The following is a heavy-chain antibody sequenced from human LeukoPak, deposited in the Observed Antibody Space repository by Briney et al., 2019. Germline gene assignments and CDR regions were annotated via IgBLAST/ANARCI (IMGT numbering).Heavy chain of an antibody. V-gene: IGHV3-23*01. CDR1: GFTFSSYA. Sequence: GASLRLSCAASGFTFSSYAMSWVRQAPGKGLEWVSAISGSGGSTYYADSVKGRFTTSRDNSKNTLYLQMNSLRAEDTAVYYCAKLGHFNWFDPWGQGTLVTVSS. D-gene: IGHD3-3*02. J-gene: IGHJ5*02. CDR2: ISGSGGST. CDR3: AKLGHFNWFDP.